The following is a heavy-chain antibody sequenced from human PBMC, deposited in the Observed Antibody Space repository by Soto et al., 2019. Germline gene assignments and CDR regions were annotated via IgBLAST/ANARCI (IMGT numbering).Heavy chain of an antibody. CDR3: AREDSIIIPAVSDF. Sequence: GGSLRLACAVSGFTFTNYGINWVRQAPGKGLXWVXXVXKXDXTXXSXXXKGRFTISRDNAKNSVSLQMNTLRAEDTAVYYCAREDSIIIPAVSDFWGQGTLVTVSS. CDR1: GFTFTNYG. V-gene: IGHV3-21*01. D-gene: IGHD2-2*01. CDR2: VXKXDXT. J-gene: IGHJ4*02.